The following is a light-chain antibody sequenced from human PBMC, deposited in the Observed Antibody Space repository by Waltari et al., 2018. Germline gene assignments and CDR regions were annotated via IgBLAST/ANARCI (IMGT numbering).Light chain of an antibody. V-gene: IGKV1D-12*01. CDR2: EAT. Sequence: DIQLTQSPSSVSASIGDRVTLTCRASQDINIWLSWYQQKPGRAHQVLIFEATRLQSGVPSRFSGSGAGTEFTLTISSLQPEDFATYDCQQANSFPRTFGQGTRLEIK. J-gene: IGKJ5*01. CDR3: QQANSFPRT. CDR1: QDINIW.